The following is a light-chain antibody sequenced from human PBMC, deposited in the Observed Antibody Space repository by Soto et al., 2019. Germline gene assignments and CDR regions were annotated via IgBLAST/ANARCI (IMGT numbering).Light chain of an antibody. V-gene: IGLV2-14*01. CDR2: VVS. CDR1: SSDVGLYDY. J-gene: IGLJ1*01. Sequence: SVLSQPASVSGSPGQSITISCTGTSSDVGLYDYVSWYQQHPGKAPQLMIYVVSNRPSGVSNRFSASKSGNTASLFISGLQAEDEADYYCSSYTSDSSYVFGSGTKFTV. CDR3: SSYTSDSSYV.